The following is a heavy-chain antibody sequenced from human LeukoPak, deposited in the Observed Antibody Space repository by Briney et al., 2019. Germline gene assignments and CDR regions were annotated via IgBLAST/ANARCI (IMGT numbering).Heavy chain of an antibody. J-gene: IGHJ4*02. D-gene: IGHD6-13*01. CDR3: AVGSQVAAAGRNSYYFDY. CDR2: INHSGST. CDR1: GGSFSGYY. Sequence: SETLSLTCAVYGGSFSGYYWSWIRRPPGKGLEWIGEINHSGSTNYNPSLKSRVTISVDTSKNQFSLKLSSVTAADTAVYYCAVGSQVAAAGRNSYYFDYWGQGTLVTVSS. V-gene: IGHV4-34*01.